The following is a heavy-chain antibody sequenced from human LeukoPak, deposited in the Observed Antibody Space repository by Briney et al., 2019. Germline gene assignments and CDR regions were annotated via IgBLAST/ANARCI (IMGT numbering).Heavy chain of an antibody. V-gene: IGHV4-38-2*02. CDR3: ARDPRWLTPDCNTIGCYVNWFDP. D-gene: IGHD2-2*01. CDR1: GYSISSGFL. Sequence: PSETLSLTCAVSGYSISSGFLWGWIRQPPGKGLEWIGSIYRSGNTYYNPSPKSRITMSVDTSKNQFSLKLSSVTAADTAVYYCARDPRWLTPDCNTIGCYVNWFDPWGQGTLVTVSS. CDR2: IYRSGNT. J-gene: IGHJ5*02.